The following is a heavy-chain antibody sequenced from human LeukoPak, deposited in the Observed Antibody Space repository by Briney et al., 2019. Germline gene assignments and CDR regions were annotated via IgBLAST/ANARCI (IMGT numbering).Heavy chain of an antibody. J-gene: IGHJ4*02. CDR3: AKDATLFGDQYFDY. D-gene: IGHD3-10*01. V-gene: IGHV3-30*18. CDR1: GFTFSSHG. Sequence: PGGSLRLSCAASGFTFSSHGMHWVRQAPGEALEWVAVTSYDGTTKYYADSAKGRFNISRDNSKNTLYLQMNSLRVDDTAVYYCAKDATLFGDQYFDYWGQGTLVIVSS. CDR2: TSYDGTTK.